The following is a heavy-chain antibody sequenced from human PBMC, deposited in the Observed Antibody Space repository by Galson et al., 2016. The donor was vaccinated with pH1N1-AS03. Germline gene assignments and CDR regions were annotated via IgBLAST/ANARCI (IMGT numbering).Heavy chain of an antibody. CDR2: MSYEGTTT. CDR3: AREEGGFGSNWLQTDAFDF. J-gene: IGHJ3*01. Sequence: LRLSCAASGFIFTHYSMHWVRQAPGKGLEWVAVMSYEGTTTYYADSVKGRFTISRGNSKNTLYLQMNSLRTEDTALYYCAREEGGFGSNWLQTDAFDFWGQGTMVTVSS. CDR1: GFIFTHYS. D-gene: IGHD6-13*01. V-gene: IGHV3-30-3*01.